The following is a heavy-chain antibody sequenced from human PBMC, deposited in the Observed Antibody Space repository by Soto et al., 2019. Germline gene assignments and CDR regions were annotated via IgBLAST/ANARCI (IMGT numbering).Heavy chain of an antibody. CDR1: GGSISSGDCY. Sequence: PSETLSLTCTVSGGSISSGDCYWSWIRQPPGKGLEWIGYIYYSGSTNYNPSLKSRVTISVDTSKNQFSLKLSSVTAAGTAVYYCAREEDGKYCSVVIFSVIAFDIWGQGTMVTVSS. J-gene: IGHJ3*02. V-gene: IGHV4-61*08. CDR2: IYYSGST. CDR3: AREEDGKYCSVVIFSVIAFDI. D-gene: IGHD2-15*01.